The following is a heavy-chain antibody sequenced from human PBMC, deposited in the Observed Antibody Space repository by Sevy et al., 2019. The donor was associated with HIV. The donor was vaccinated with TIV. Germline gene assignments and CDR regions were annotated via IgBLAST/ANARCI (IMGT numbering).Heavy chain of an antibody. J-gene: IGHJ4*02. D-gene: IGHD3-3*01. CDR3: ARAVALRFLEWLPLLYYFDY. CDR2: IKQDGSEK. Sequence: GGSLRLSCAASGFTFSSYWMSWVRQAPGKGLEWVANIKQDGSEKYYVDSVKGRFTNSRDNAKNSLYLQMNSLRAEDTAVYYCARAVALRFLEWLPLLYYFDYWGQGTLVTVSS. CDR1: GFTFSSYW. V-gene: IGHV3-7*01.